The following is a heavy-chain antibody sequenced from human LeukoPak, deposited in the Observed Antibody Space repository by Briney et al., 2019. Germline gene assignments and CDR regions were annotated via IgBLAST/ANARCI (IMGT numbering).Heavy chain of an antibody. Sequence: GGSLRLSCAAFGFTFSSYSMNWVRQAPGKGLEWVSSITSSSSYTYYADSVKGRFTISRDNAKNSLYLQMNSLRAEDTAVYYCASRSRYWGQGTLVTVSS. D-gene: IGHD6-13*01. CDR1: GFTFSSYS. V-gene: IGHV3-21*01. CDR3: ASRSRY. J-gene: IGHJ4*02. CDR2: ITSSSSYT.